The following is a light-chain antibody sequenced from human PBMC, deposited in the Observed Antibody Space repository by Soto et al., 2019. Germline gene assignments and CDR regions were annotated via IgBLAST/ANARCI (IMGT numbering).Light chain of an antibody. V-gene: IGKV1-5*03. CDR2: KAS. CDR1: QSISTW. CDR3: QHYNTYSRA. J-gene: IGKJ1*01. Sequence: DIQMTQSPSTLSASVGDRITITCRASQSISTWLAWYQQKPGKAPKLLIYKASSLQSGVPSRFSGSGSGTELTLTISSLQPDDFATYCCQHYNTYSRAFGQGTKVEIK.